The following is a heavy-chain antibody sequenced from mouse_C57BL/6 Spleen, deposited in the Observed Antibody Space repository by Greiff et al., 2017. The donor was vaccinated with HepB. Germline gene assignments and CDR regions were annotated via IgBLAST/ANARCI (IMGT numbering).Heavy chain of an antibody. J-gene: IGHJ3*01. CDR1: GFTFSSYA. D-gene: IGHD1-1*01. CDR2: ISDGGSYT. CDR3: ARGSSSSWFAY. Sequence: EVKLMESGGGLVKPGGSLKLSCAASGFTFSSYAMSWVRQTPEKRLEWVATISDGGSYTYYPDNVKGRFTISRDNATNNLYLQMSHLKSEDTAMYYCARGSSSSWFAYWGQGTLVTVSA. V-gene: IGHV5-4*03.